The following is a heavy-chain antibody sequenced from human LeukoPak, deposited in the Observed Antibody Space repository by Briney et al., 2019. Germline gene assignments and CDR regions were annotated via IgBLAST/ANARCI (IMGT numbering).Heavy chain of an antibody. CDR1: GGSISSYY. CDR2: IYYSGST. CDR3: ASWNDGYLHY. J-gene: IGHJ4*02. Sequence: SETLSLTCTVSGGSISSYYWSWIRQPPGKGLEWIGYIYYSGSTNYNPSLKSRVTISVDTSKNQFSLKLSSVTAAGTAVYYCASWNDGYLHYWGQGTLVTVSS. V-gene: IGHV4-59*08. D-gene: IGHD5-24*01.